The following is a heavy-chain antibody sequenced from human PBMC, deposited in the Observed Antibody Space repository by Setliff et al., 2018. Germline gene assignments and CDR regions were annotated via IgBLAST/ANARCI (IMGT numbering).Heavy chain of an antibody. V-gene: IGHV4-31*03. Sequence: PSETLSLTCTVSGGSISSNTYYWSWIRQHPGKGLEWIGHISYSGSTYYNPSLKSRVSISIDTSKNQFSLNLSSVTAADTAVYYCARVATAMLDAFDIWGQGTMVTVSS. J-gene: IGHJ3*02. D-gene: IGHD5-18*01. CDR2: ISYSGST. CDR3: ARVATAMLDAFDI. CDR1: GGSISSNTYY.